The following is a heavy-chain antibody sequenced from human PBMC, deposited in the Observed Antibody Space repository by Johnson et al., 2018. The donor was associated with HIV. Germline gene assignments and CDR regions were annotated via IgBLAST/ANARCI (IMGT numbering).Heavy chain of an antibody. V-gene: IGHV3-30-3*01. CDR1: GFTFSSYA. CDR3: ARDKANWGPSRDVGAFDI. Sequence: QVQLMESGGGVVQPGRSLRLSCAASGFTFSSYAMHWVRQAPGKGLEWVAVISYDGSNKYYADSVKGRFTISRDNSKNTLYLQMNSLRAEDTAVYYCARDKANWGPSRDVGAFDIWGQGTMVTVSS. D-gene: IGHD7-27*01. CDR2: ISYDGSNK. J-gene: IGHJ3*02.